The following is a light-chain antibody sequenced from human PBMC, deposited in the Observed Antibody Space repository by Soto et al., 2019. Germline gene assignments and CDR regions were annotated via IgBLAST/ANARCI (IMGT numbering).Light chain of an antibody. CDR3: ASWDSDLDGFV. V-gene: IGLV1-51*01. CDR2: DNS. CDR1: SSNIPYQF. J-gene: IGLJ1*01. Sequence: QSVLAQSPSVSAAPGQRVTISCSGSSSNIPYQFVSWYKQFPGMAPTLLIYDNSRRPSGVPDRFSATKSGPSATLDIAGLQTADEAVYSCASWDSDLDGFVFGPGTKVTVL.